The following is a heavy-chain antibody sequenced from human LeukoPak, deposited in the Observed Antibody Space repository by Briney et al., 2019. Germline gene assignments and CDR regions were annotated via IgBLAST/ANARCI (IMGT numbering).Heavy chain of an antibody. J-gene: IGHJ4*02. CDR3: GRTGELSDY. CDR1: KFPFSSYW. CDR2: IKEDGGER. V-gene: IGHV3-7*01. D-gene: IGHD1-26*01. Sequence: RGSLRLACVTSKFPFSSYWMSWVRQAPGRGLEWVAYIKEDGGERFYVDSVKGRFSISRDNAKNSLYLQMNSLRAEDTAVYYCGRTGELSDYWGQGGLVTVSS.